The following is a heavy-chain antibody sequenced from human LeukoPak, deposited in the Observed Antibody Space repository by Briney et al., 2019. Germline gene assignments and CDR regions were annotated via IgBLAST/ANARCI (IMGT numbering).Heavy chain of an antibody. V-gene: IGHV3-74*01. J-gene: IGHJ4*02. CDR2: INSDGSST. CDR3: AREEYSVRRGARLDH. D-gene: IGHD4-11*01. Sequence: GGSLRLSCAASGFTFNNYWMHWVRQAPGKGLVWVSRINSDGSSTGYADSVRGRFTISRDTAKNTLYLQMNSVRVEDTAMYYCAREEYSVRRGARLDHWGQGTLVIVSP. CDR1: GFTFNNYW.